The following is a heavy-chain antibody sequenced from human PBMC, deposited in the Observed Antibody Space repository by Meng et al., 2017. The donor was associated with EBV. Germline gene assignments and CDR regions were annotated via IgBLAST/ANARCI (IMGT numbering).Heavy chain of an antibody. D-gene: IGHD3-22*01. V-gene: IGHV1-18*01. CDR2: ISAYNGNT. CDR1: GYTFTSYG. Sequence: QVQLVQAGAEGKKPGASVKGSCKASGYTFTSYGISWVRQAPGQGLEWMGWISAYNGNTNYAQKLQGRVTMTTDTSTSTAYMELRSLRSDDTAVYYCARDGRLYDTPSPFDYWGQGTLVTVSS. CDR3: ARDGRLYDTPSPFDY. J-gene: IGHJ4*02.